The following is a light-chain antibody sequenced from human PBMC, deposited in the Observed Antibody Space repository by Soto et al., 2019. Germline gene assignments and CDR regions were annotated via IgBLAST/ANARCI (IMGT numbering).Light chain of an antibody. CDR1: QSISIW. CDR2: KAS. CDR3: QQYSTYSLFT. Sequence: DIQMTQSPSTLSASVGDRVTISCRASQSISIWLAWYQQKPGKAPKLLIYKASSLESGVPSRFSGSGSGTEFTLTVSSLQPDDFATYYCQQYSTYSLFTFGPGTKVDFK. J-gene: IGKJ3*01. V-gene: IGKV1-5*03.